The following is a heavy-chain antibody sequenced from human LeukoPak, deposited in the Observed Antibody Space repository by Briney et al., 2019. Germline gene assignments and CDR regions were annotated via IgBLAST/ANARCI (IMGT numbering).Heavy chain of an antibody. CDR2: INHSGST. CDR3: ARGNMYYYYMDV. CDR1: GGSFSGYY. V-gene: IGHV4-34*01. J-gene: IGHJ6*03. Sequence: SETLSLTCAVYGGSFSGYYWSWIRQPPGKGLEWIGEINHSGSTNYNPSLKSRVTISVDTSLKLRSVTAADTAVYYCARGNMYYYYMDVWGKGTTVTVSS.